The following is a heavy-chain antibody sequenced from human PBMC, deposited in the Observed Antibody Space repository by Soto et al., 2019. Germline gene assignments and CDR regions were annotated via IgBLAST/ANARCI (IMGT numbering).Heavy chain of an antibody. D-gene: IGHD3-3*01. CDR3: ACCPVLEWLFSHYYYYGMDV. J-gene: IGHJ6*02. V-gene: IGHV4-39*01. CDR1: GGSISSSSYY. CDR2: IYYSGST. Sequence: SETLSLTCTVSGGSISSSSYYWGWIRQPPGKGLEWIGSIYYSGSTYYNPSLKSRVTISVDTSKNQFSLKLSSVTAADTAVYALACCPVLEWLFSHYYYYGMDVWGQGTTVTVSS.